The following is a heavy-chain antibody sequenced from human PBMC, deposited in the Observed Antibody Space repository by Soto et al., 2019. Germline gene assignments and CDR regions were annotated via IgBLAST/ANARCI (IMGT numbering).Heavy chain of an antibody. CDR2: IHNSSSTI. Sequence: EVQLVESGGGLVQPGESLRLSCAASGFTFSSYSMNWVRQAPGKGLEWVSYIHNSSSTIYYADSVRGRFTISRDNATNSLYLQMNSLRDEDTAVYYCARGVQIIVLLPAAIDYWGQGPLVTVSS. D-gene: IGHD2-2*01. J-gene: IGHJ4*02. V-gene: IGHV3-48*02. CDR1: GFTFSSYS. CDR3: ARGVQIIVLLPAAIDY.